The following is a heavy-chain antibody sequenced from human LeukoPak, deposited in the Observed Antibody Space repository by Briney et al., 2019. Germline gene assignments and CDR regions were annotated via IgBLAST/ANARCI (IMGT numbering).Heavy chain of an antibody. CDR2: IRYDGSNK. D-gene: IGHD3-9*01. J-gene: IGHJ4*02. Sequence: GGSLRLSCAASRFTFSSYGMHWVRQAPGKGLEWVTFIRYDGSNKYYADSVKGRFTISRDNSRNTLFLQMNSLRAEDTAVYYCARATTYDILTGYSDYWGQGTLVTVSS. CDR1: RFTFSSYG. V-gene: IGHV3-30*02. CDR3: ARATTYDILTGYSDY.